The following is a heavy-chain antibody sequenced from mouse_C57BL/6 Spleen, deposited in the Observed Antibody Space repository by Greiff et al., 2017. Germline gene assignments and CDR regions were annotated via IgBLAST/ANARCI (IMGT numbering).Heavy chain of an antibody. CDR2: INPGSGGT. D-gene: IGHD2-2*01. CDR3: ARGGGYLYYAMDY. J-gene: IGHJ4*01. V-gene: IGHV1-54*01. CDR1: GYAFTNYL. Sequence: VQLQQSGAELVRPGTSVKVSCKASGYAFTNYLIEWVKQRPGQGLEWIGVINPGSGGTNYNEKFKGKATLTADKSSSTAYMQLSSLTSEDSAVYFCARGGGYLYYAMDYWGQGTSVTVSS.